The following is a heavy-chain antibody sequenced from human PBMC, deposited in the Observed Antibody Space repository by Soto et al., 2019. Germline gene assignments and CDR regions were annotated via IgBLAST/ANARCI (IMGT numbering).Heavy chain of an antibody. CDR1: GFTFSSYG. V-gene: IGHV3-33*01. J-gene: IGHJ4*02. CDR3: ARDLDYGDYGLDY. D-gene: IGHD4-17*01. CDR2: IWYDGSNK. Sequence: GGSPRLSCAASGFTFSSYGMHWVRQAPGKGLEWVAVIWYDGSNKYYADSVKGRFTISRDNSKNTLYLQMNSLRAEDTAVYYCARDLDYGDYGLDYWGQGTLVTVSS.